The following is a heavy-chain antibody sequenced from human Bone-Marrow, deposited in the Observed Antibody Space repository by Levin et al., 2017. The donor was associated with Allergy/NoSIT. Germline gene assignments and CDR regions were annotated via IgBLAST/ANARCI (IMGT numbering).Heavy chain of an antibody. CDR2: ISGSGTSA. Sequence: AGGSLRLSCEASGFPFETFALSWVRQAPGMGLEWVSCISGSGTSAYYADSVKGRFTISRDNSKNPLYLQMTSLRAEDTAVYYCARDGHIPRPQDAFDIWGQGTVVSVSS. D-gene: IGHD2-21*01. J-gene: IGHJ3*02. CDR1: GFPFETFA. V-gene: IGHV3-23*01. CDR3: ARDGHIPRPQDAFDI.